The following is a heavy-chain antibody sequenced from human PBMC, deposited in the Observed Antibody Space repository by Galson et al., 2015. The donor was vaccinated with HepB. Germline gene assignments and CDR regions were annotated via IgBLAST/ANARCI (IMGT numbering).Heavy chain of an antibody. Sequence: SLRLSCAASGFILSRYSMNWVRQAPGKGLEWVSSISSSTNYINYADSLKGRLTISRDSAKNSLYLQMNSLRAEDTAVYYCASLEVAIGFDIWGQGTMVTVSA. CDR3: ASLEVAIGFDI. CDR2: ISSSTNYI. CDR1: GFILSRYS. J-gene: IGHJ3*02. V-gene: IGHV3-21*01. D-gene: IGHD2-15*01.